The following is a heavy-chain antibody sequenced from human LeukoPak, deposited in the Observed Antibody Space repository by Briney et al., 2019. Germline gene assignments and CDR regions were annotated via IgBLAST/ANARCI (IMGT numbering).Heavy chain of an antibody. J-gene: IGHJ4*02. Sequence: PSETLSLTCTVSGGSISSSNWWSWVRQPPGKGLEWIGEIYHSGRTNYNPSLKSRVTISVDKSKNQFSLKLSSVTAADTAVYYCATRGIAAAGRVDYWGQGTLVTVSS. CDR2: IYHSGRT. CDR1: GGSISSSNW. V-gene: IGHV4-4*02. D-gene: IGHD6-13*01. CDR3: ATRGIAAAGRVDY.